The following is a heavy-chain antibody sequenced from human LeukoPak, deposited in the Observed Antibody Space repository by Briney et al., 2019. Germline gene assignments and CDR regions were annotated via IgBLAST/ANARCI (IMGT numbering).Heavy chain of an antibody. D-gene: IGHD6-6*01. Sequence: SVKVSCKASGGTFSRYAISWVRQAPGPGLEWMGGIIPIFGTANYAQKFQGRVTITADESTSTAYMELSSLRSEDTAVYYCARVSIAARLNYYYGMDVWGQGTTVTVSS. V-gene: IGHV1-69*13. J-gene: IGHJ6*02. CDR2: IIPIFGTA. CDR1: GGTFSRYA. CDR3: ARVSIAARLNYYYGMDV.